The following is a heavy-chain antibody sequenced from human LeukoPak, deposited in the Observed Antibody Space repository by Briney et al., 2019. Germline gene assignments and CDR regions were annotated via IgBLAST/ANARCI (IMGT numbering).Heavy chain of an antibody. V-gene: IGHV4-34*01. CDR1: GRSFSGYY. CDR3: ARGGQVAAAGPFDY. CDR2: INHSGST. J-gene: IGHJ4*02. Sequence: SETLSLTCAVYGRSFSGYYWSWIRQPPGKGLEWIGEINHSGSTNYNPSLKSRVTLSVDTSKNQFSLKLSSVTAADTAVYYCARGGQVAAAGPFDYWGQGTLVTVSS. D-gene: IGHD6-13*01.